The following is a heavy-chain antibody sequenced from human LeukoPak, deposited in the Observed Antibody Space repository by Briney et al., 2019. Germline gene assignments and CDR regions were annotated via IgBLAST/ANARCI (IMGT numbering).Heavy chain of an antibody. D-gene: IGHD3-10*01. CDR1: GYTFTSYD. J-gene: IGHJ4*02. CDR3: ARGIGRRITMVRGVRMGLYYFDY. CDR2: MNPNSGNT. Sequence: EASVKVSCKASGYTFTSYDINWVRQATGQGLEWMGWMNPNSGNTGYAQKFQGRVTMTRNTSISTAYMELSSLRSEDTAVYYCARGIGRRITMVRGVRMGLYYFDYWGQGTLVTVSS. V-gene: IGHV1-8*01.